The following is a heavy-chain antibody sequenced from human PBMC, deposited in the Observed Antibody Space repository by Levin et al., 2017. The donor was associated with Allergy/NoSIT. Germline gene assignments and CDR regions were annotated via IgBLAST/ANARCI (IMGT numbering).Heavy chain of an antibody. CDR2: IYSGGST. CDR1: GFTISSNY. D-gene: IGHD3-22*01. V-gene: IGHV3-53*01. J-gene: IGHJ4*02. Sequence: GGSLRLSCAASGFTISSNYMSWVRQAPGKGLEWVSVIYSGGSTYYADSVKGRFTISRDNSKNTLYLQMNSLRAEDTAVYYCAREDDSSGYYGGGFDYWGQGTLVTVSS. CDR3: AREDDSSGYYGGGFDY.